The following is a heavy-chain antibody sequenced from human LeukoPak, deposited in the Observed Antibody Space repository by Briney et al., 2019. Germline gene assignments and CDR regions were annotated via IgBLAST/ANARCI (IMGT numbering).Heavy chain of an antibody. J-gene: IGHJ4*02. Sequence: GGSLRLSSAASGFTFSSYAMSWVRQAPGKGLEWVSAISGSGGSTYYADSVKGRFTISRDNSKNTLYLQMNSLRAEDTAVYYCANVGGVDIVVVPAASLRGWGQGTLVTVSS. CDR1: GFTFSSYA. V-gene: IGHV3-23*01. CDR2: ISGSGGST. D-gene: IGHD2-2*01. CDR3: ANVGGVDIVVVPAASLRG.